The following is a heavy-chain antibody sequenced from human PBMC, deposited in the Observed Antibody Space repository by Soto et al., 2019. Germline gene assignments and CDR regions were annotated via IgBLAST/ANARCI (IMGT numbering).Heavy chain of an antibody. J-gene: IGHJ4*02. CDR1: GGTFSSYA. CDR3: ARVYASIVSPYYFDY. V-gene: IGHV1-69*13. Sequence: VASVKVSCKASGGTFSSYAISWVRQAPGQGLEWMGGIIPIFGTANYAQKFQGRVTITADESTSTAYMELRSLRSDDTAVYYCARVYASIVSPYYFDYWGQGTLVTVSS. D-gene: IGHD2-15*01. CDR2: IIPIFGTA.